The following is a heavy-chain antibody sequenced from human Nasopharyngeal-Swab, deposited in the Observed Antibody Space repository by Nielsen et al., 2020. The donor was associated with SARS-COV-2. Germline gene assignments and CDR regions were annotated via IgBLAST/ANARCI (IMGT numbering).Heavy chain of an antibody. D-gene: IGHD6-25*01. CDR3: ASTAAAFDN. V-gene: IGHV4-31*03. CDR1: GGSINSGGYY. Sequence: SETLSLTCTVSGGSINSGGYYWSWIRQHPGKGLEWIGYIYYSGSTFYNPSLESRVAMSVDTSKNQFSLNLSSVTAADAAVYYCASTAAAFDNWGQGTLVTVS. J-gene: IGHJ4*02. CDR2: IYYSGST.